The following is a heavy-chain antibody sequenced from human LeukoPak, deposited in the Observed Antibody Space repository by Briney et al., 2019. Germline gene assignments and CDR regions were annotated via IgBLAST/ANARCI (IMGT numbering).Heavy chain of an antibody. CDR2: ISAYNGNT. CDR3: ARDSSGYYKILVDFDY. Sequence: ASVKVSCKASGYTFTSYGISWVRQAPGQGLEWMGWISAYNGNTNYAQKLQGRVTMTTDTSTSTAYMELRSLRSDDTAVYYCARDSSGYYKILVDFDYWGQGTLVTVSS. CDR1: GYTFTSYG. J-gene: IGHJ4*02. V-gene: IGHV1-18*01. D-gene: IGHD3-22*01.